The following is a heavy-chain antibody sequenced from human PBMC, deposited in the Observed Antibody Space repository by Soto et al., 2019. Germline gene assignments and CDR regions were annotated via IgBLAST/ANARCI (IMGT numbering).Heavy chain of an antibody. CDR1: GFTFSSYA. Sequence: GGSLRLSCAASGFTFSSYAMSWVRQAPGKGLEWVSGISGSSSSIGYADSVKGRFTTSRDNAKNSLYLQMNSLRAEDTALYYCAKDRGAAAGFDYWGQGTLVTVSS. V-gene: IGHV3-9*01. J-gene: IGHJ4*02. CDR3: AKDRGAAAGFDY. D-gene: IGHD6-13*01. CDR2: ISGSSSSI.